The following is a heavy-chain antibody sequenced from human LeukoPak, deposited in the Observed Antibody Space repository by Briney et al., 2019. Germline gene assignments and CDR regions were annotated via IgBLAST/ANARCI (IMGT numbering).Heavy chain of an antibody. Sequence: SVKVSCKASGGTFSSYAISWVRQAPGQGLECRGGIIPIFGTANYAQKFQGRVTITADESTSTAYMELSSLRYEDTAVYYCARSVVVVPAATGAEYFQHWGQGTLVTVSS. CDR2: IIPIFGTA. D-gene: IGHD2-2*01. CDR3: ARSVVVVPAATGAEYFQH. CDR1: GGTFSSYA. J-gene: IGHJ1*01. V-gene: IGHV1-69*13.